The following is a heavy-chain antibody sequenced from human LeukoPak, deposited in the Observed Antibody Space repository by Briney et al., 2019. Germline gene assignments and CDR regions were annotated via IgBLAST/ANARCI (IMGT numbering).Heavy chain of an antibody. CDR1: GGSFRGYY. CDR3: ARAEHIVVVTRGLYFDS. V-gene: IGHV4-34*01. Sequence: SETLSLTCAVYGGSFRGYYWSWIRQPPGKGLEWIGEINHSGSTNYNPSLKSRVTISVDTSKNQFSLKLSSVTAADTAVHYCARAEHIVVVTRGLYFDSWGQGTLVTVSS. CDR2: INHSGST. D-gene: IGHD2-21*02. J-gene: IGHJ4*02.